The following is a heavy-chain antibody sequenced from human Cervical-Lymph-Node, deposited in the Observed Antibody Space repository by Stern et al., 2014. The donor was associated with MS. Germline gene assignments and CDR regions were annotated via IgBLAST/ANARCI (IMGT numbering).Heavy chain of an antibody. CDR1: GFTFDKYA. CDR2: MGGSSGST. Sequence: VQLVESGGGLVQPGESLRVSCVASGFTFDKYAMIWVRQAPGKGLEWVSSMGGSSGSTPYGDSVKCRFTISRDNSNNTLYLQMNSLRADDTAVYYCATGGISDSWGRGTLVTVSS. J-gene: IGHJ4*02. CDR3: ATGGISDS. V-gene: IGHV3-23*04.